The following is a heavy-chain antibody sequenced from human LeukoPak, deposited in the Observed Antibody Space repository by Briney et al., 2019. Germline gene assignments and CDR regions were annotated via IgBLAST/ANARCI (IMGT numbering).Heavy chain of an antibody. CDR2: ISAYNGNT. CDR3: ALNQLGYCSGGSCYSDDAFDI. Sequence: ASVKVSCKASGYTFTSYGISWVRQAPGQGLEWMGWISAYNGNTNYAQEFQGRVTMTRNTSISTAYMELSSLRSEDTAVYYCALNQLGYCSGGSCYSDDAFDIWGQGTMVTVSS. D-gene: IGHD2-15*01. CDR1: GYTFTSYG. J-gene: IGHJ3*02. V-gene: IGHV1-18*01.